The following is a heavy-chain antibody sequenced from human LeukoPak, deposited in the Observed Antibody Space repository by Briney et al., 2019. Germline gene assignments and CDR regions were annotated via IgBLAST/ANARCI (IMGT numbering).Heavy chain of an antibody. J-gene: IGHJ4*02. CDR2: INSDGSST. V-gene: IGHV3-74*01. CDR1: GFTLKLYW. D-gene: IGHD3-16*01. CDR3: AIEGLAYGSY. Sequence: GGSLRLSCAASGFTLKLYWMHWVRQAPGKGLVWVSRINSDGSSTSYADSVKGRFTISRDNAKNTLYLQMNSLRAEDTAVYYCAIEGLAYGSYWGQGTLVTVSS.